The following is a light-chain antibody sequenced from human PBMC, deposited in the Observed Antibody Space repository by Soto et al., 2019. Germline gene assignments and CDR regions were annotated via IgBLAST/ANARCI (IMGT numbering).Light chain of an antibody. V-gene: IGKV2-30*02. CDR1: QSLVHSDGIAY. J-gene: IGKJ5*01. CDR3: MQGTQWPIT. Sequence: MTQSPLSLPVTPGEPASISCRSNQSLVHSDGIAYFSWFQQRPGRSPRRLIYKVSNRDSGVPARFSGSGSGTDFALKISRVEAEDVGAYYCMQGTQWPITFGQGTRLEIK. CDR2: KVS.